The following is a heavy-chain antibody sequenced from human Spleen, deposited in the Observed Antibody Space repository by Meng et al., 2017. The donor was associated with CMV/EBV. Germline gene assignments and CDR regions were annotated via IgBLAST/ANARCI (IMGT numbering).Heavy chain of an antibody. D-gene: IGHD5-12*01. CDR3: ARIPRYSGYDDGAYDI. Sequence: ASVKVSCKTSGDTLTGYYMHWVRQAPGEGLEWMGIINPSGASTSYAQKFQARVTMTRDTSTSTVYMELSSLRSEDTAVYYCARIPRYSGYDDGAYDIWGQGTMVTVSS. CDR2: INPSGAST. V-gene: IGHV1-46*01. J-gene: IGHJ3*02. CDR1: GDTLTGYY.